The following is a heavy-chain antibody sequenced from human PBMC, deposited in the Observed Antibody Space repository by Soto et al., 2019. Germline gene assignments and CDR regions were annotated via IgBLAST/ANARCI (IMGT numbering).Heavy chain of an antibody. CDR3: AADSSGSTADYHYYYGMDG. CDR1: GYTFNRHG. Sequence: GASVKLCCKGSGYTFNRHGISWVRQAPGQGLEWMGWISPYTGDTNYAQNFQDRVTMTTDTSTSTAYMEMRSLRSDDTAVYYCAADSSGSTADYHYYYGMDGWG. CDR2: ISPYTGDT. D-gene: IGHD3-22*01. V-gene: IGHV1-18*01. J-gene: IGHJ6*02.